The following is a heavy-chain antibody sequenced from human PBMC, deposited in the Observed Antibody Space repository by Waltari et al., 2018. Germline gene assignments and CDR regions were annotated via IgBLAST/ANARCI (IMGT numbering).Heavy chain of an antibody. CDR3: AHSGGLNFDY. D-gene: IGHD1-26*01. CDR2: IIHIVGTE. CDR1: EFPFSRYP. Sequence: QLQLVQSCAEAMQPVPSVKFSCKPSEFPFSRYPITWVRQAPGQGLEWMGGIIHIVGTENYAQKIQGRVTITTDESTSTAYMERSSMRSEDTAVYYCAHSGGLNFDYWGQGTLVTVSS. V-gene: IGHV1-69*05. J-gene: IGHJ4*02.